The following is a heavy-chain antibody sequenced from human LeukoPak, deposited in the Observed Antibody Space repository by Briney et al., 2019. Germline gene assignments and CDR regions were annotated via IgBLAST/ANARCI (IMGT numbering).Heavy chain of an antibody. CDR2: IYYTGST. CDR3: ARDPYGMDV. V-gene: IGHV4-61*01. Sequence: SETLSLTCTVSGGSVSSGSSYWSWIRQPPGKGLEWIAYIYYTGSTNYNPSLKSRATISVDTSKNQFSLNLRSVTAADTAVYYCARDPYGMDVWGKGTTVTVSS. CDR1: GGSVSSGSSY. J-gene: IGHJ6*04.